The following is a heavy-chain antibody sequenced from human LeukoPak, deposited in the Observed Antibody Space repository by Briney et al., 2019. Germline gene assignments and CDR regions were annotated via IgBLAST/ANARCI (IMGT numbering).Heavy chain of an antibody. V-gene: IGHV4-39*01. CDR3: ARSGMAVAATPWD. J-gene: IGHJ4*02. Sequence: SETLSLTCTVSGGSISSSGNYWGWIRQPPGKGLEWIASIYYSGSTYYNPSLKSRVTISVDTSKNQFSLKLSSVTAADTALYYCARSGMAVAATPWDWGQGTLVTVST. D-gene: IGHD6-19*01. CDR2: IYYSGST. CDR1: GGSISSSGNY.